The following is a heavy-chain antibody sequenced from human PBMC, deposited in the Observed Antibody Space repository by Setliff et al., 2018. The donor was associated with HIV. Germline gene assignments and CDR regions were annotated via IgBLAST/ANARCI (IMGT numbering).Heavy chain of an antibody. CDR1: GYIFSTYG. Sequence: ASVKVSCKASGYIFSTYGISWVRQAPGHGLEWMGIINPSDNRTYYAQKFQGRVTMTRDTSTNTVYMELSSLRSEDTAVYYCARDGKRDDAFDIWGQGTMVTVSS. CDR3: ARDGKRDDAFDI. V-gene: IGHV1-46*01. J-gene: IGHJ3*02. CDR2: INPSDNRT.